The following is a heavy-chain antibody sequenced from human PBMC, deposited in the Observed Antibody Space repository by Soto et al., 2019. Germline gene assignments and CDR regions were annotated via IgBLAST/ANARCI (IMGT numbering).Heavy chain of an antibody. J-gene: IGHJ5*01. V-gene: IGHV3-7*01. CDR3: ETYAHHTFDS. CDR1: GFTFSNYW. D-gene: IGHD3-16*01. CDR2: IKQDGSEK. Sequence: EVQLVESGGGLVQPGGSLRLSCAASGFTFSNYWMSWVRQAPGKGPEWVANIKQDGSEKNYVDSVEGRFTISRDNAKNSLYLQMNSLRAEDTAVYYCETYAHHTFDSWGQVTLVTVAS.